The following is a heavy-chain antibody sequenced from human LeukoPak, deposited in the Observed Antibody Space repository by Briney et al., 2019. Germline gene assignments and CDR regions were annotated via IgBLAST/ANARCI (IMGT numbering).Heavy chain of an antibody. CDR1: GFMFTSYY. V-gene: IGHV3-48*03. D-gene: IGHD3-10*02. CDR3: AELGITMIGGV. Sequence: GGSLRLSCAVSGFMFTSYYMNWVRPAPGKGLEWVSYISSSGSTIYYADSVKGRFTISRDNAKNSLYLQMNSLRAEDTAVYYCAELGITMIGGVWGKGTTVAISS. CDR2: ISSSGSTI. J-gene: IGHJ6*04.